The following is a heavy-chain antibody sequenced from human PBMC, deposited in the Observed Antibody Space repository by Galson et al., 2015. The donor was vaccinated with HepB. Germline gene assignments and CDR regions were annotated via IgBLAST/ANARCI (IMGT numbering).Heavy chain of an antibody. CDR1: GYSFTSYW. V-gene: IGHV5-51*01. J-gene: IGHJ5*02. CDR3: ARQSSSLVRSNWFDP. D-gene: IGHD6-13*01. Sequence: QSGAEVKKPGESLKISCKGSGYSFTSYWIGWVRQMPGKGLEWMGIIYPGDSDTRYSPSFQGQVTISADKSISTAYLQWSSLKASDTAMYYCARQSSSLVRSNWFDPWGQGTLVTVSS. CDR2: IYPGDSDT.